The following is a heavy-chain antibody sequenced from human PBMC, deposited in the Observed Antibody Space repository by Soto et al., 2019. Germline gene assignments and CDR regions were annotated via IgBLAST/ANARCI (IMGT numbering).Heavy chain of an antibody. Sequence: QIELVQSGAEMKNPGASVKVSCKASGYTFTSYGISWVRQAPGQGLEWMGWISGFNDDTNLAQRFQGRITVTKDTSTSTAYMKLRSLKSDDTAVYYCARSGSYYPARNWFGPWGQGTLVTVSS. J-gene: IGHJ5*02. CDR1: GYTFTSYG. CDR3: ARSGSYYPARNWFGP. CDR2: ISGFNDDT. V-gene: IGHV1-18*01. D-gene: IGHD3-10*01.